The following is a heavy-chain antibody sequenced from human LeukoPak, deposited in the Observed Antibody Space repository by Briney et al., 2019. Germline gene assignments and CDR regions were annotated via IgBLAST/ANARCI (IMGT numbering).Heavy chain of an antibody. D-gene: IGHD3-22*01. J-gene: IGHJ4*02. CDR2: INWNGGST. CDR1: GFTFDDYG. V-gene: IGHV3-20*04. CDR3: ARGEDSSGYYYFDY. Sequence: GGSLRLSCAVSGFTFDDYGMSWVRQAPGKGLEWVSGINWNGGSTSYADSVKGRFTISRDNAKNSLYLQMNSLRAEDTALCYCARGEDSSGYYYFDYWGQGTLVTVSS.